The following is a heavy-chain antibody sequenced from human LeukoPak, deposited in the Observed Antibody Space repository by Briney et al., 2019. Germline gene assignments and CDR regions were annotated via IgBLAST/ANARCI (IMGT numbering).Heavy chain of an antibody. CDR1: GFTFSDYE. CDR2: IGSSGRTI. CDR3: ASRRDY. V-gene: IGHV3-48*03. Sequence: PAGGSLRLSCTVSGFTFSDYEMNWVRQAPGKGLEWVSNIGSSGRTIFYADSVKGRFTISRDNAKNSLYLQMNSLRVEDTAVYYCASRRDYWGQGTLVTVSS. J-gene: IGHJ4*02.